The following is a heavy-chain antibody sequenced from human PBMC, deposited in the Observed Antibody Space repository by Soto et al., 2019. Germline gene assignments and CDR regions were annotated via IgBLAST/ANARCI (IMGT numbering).Heavy chain of an antibody. CDR3: ARVGYCSSTSCSRVDNNWFDP. CDR1: GYTFTNSG. D-gene: IGHD2-2*01. CDR2: IRVNNGDT. V-gene: IGHV1-18*01. J-gene: IGHJ5*02. Sequence: ASVKVSCKASGYTFTNSGFSWGRQAPGQGLEWVGWIRVNNGDTHYAQKLQGRGTMTTDTSTSTAYMELRSLRSDDTAVYYCARVGYCSSTSCSRVDNNWFDPWGQGTLVTVSS.